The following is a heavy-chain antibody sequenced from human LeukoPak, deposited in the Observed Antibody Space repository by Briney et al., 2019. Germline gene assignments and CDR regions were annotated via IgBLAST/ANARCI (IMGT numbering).Heavy chain of an antibody. Sequence: PSETLSLTCTVSGVSINSHYWSWIRQPPGKGLEWIGFIYDSGSANYKSSLKSRVTMTVDTSKNQFPLKLNSVSAADTAVYYCARVLQNYYHMDVWGKGTTVTVSS. CDR2: IYDSGSA. D-gene: IGHD3-3*01. J-gene: IGHJ6*03. CDR3: ARVLQNYYHMDV. V-gene: IGHV4-59*11. CDR1: GVSINSHY.